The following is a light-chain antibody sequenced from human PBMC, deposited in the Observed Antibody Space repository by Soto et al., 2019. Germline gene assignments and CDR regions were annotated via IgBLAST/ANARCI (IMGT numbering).Light chain of an antibody. CDR1: SSDVGSYNL. V-gene: IGLV2-23*01. CDR3: CSYAGSRTFV. J-gene: IGLJ1*01. Sequence: QSVLTQPASVSGSPGQSITISCTGTSSDVGSYNLVSWYLQHPGKAPELMIYEGTKRPSGVSNRFSGSKSGNTASLTISGLQAEDEADYYCCSYAGSRTFVFGTGTKVTVL. CDR2: EGT.